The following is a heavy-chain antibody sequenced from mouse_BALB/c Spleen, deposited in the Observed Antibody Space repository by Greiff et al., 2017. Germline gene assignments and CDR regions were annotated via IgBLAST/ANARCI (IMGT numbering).Heavy chain of an antibody. CDR2: IFPGDGST. J-gene: IGHJ4*01. CDR1: GYTFTEYT. V-gene: IGHV1S56*01. CDR3: ARRHLDSSYAMDY. D-gene: IGHD1-1*01. Sequence: QVQLQQSGAELVKPGASVKLSCKASGYTFTEYTIHWVKQRSGPGLEWIGWIFPGDGSTKYNEKFKGKATLTTAKSSSTAYMQLSRLTSEDSAVYFCARRHLDSSYAMDYWGQGTSVPVSS.